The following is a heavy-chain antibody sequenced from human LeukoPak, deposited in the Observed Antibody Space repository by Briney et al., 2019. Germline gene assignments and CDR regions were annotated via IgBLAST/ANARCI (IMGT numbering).Heavy chain of an antibody. D-gene: IGHD3-22*01. Sequence: ASVKVSCKASGYTFTSYYMHWVRQAPGQGLEWMGIINPSGGSTSYAQKFQGRVTMTRDTSKNQFSLKLSSVTAADTAVYYCARLGLYYYDSSGFDYWGQGTLVTVPS. CDR1: GYTFTSYY. V-gene: IGHV1-46*01. J-gene: IGHJ4*02. CDR2: INPSGGST. CDR3: ARLGLYYYDSSGFDY.